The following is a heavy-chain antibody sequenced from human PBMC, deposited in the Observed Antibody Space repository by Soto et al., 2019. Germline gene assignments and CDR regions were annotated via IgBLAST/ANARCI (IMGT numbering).Heavy chain of an antibody. D-gene: IGHD3-16*01. J-gene: IGHJ4*02. CDR2: INSDGSST. CDR1: GFTFSSYW. CDR3: ARGGVWVEDSPTDY. V-gene: IGHV3-74*01. Sequence: EVQLVESGGGLVQPGGSLRLSCAASGFTFSSYWMHWVRQAPGKGLVWVSRINSDGSSTSYADSVKGRFTISRDNAKNTLYLQINSLRAEDTAVYYCARGGVWVEDSPTDYWGQGTLVTVSS.